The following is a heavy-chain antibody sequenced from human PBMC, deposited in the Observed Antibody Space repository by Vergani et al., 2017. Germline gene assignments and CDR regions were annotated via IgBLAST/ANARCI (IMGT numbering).Heavy chain of an antibody. D-gene: IGHD2-15*01. V-gene: IGHV4-61*02. J-gene: IGHJ4*02. CDR3: ARGSCLGVSCCKPLFDY. CDR2: IHTSGST. CDR1: GGSINSHNYY. Sequence: QVQLQESGPGLVKPSQTLSLTCTVSGGSINSHNYYWSWIRQPAGKGLEWIGRIHTSGSTNYNPSLNSRVTMSEDTSKNQFSLNLTSVTAADTAVYFCARGSCLGVSCCKPLFDYWGQGILVTVSS.